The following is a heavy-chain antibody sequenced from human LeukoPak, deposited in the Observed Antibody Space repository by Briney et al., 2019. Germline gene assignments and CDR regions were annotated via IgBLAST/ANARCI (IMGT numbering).Heavy chain of an antibody. Sequence: GGSLRLSCAASGFTLSSYGMHWVRQAPGKGLEWVAVISYDGSNKYYADSVKGRFTTSRDNAKSTLYLQMNSLRAEDTAVYYCTRVGYCATTSCRTAFDIWGQGTVVTVSS. V-gene: IGHV3-30*03. J-gene: IGHJ3*02. CDR2: ISYDGSNK. CDR3: TRVGYCATTSCRTAFDI. D-gene: IGHD2-2*01. CDR1: GFTLSSYG.